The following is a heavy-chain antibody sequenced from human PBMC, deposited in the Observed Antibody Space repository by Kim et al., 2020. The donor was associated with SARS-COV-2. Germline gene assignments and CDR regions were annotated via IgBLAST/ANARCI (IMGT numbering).Heavy chain of an antibody. D-gene: IGHD6-13*01. V-gene: IGHV4-59*08. CDR3: AKHSHIAAAEFDP. J-gene: IGHJ5*02. Sequence: STPSLKRRVTIAVDTTKTQFSLERSSVTAADTVVYYCAKHSHIAAAEFDPWGQGTLVTVSS.